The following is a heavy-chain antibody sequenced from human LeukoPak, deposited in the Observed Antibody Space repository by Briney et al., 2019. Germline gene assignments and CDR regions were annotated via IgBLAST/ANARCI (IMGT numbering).Heavy chain of an antibody. CDR3: ARKCGGGSCYNY. Sequence: SETLSLTCAVYGGSFSAYYWSWIRQPPGKGLEWTGEINHSGSTNYNPSLKSRVTISIDTSKNQFSLKLSSVTAADTAVYYCARKCGGGSCYNYWGQGTLVTVSS. J-gene: IGHJ4*02. V-gene: IGHV4-34*01. CDR1: GGSFSAYY. D-gene: IGHD2-15*01. CDR2: INHSGST.